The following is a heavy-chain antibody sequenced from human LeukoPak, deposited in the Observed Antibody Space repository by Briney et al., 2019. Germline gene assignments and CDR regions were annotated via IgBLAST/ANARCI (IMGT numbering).Heavy chain of an antibody. J-gene: IGHJ4*02. CDR2: ININSGGT. V-gene: IGHV1-2*02. D-gene: IGHD3-9*01. CDR1: GYTFTGYY. CDR3: ARSPHILTGENFDY. Sequence: ASVTVSCTASGYTFTGYYMHWVRQAPGQGLEWMGWININSGGTNYAQKFQDRVTMTRDTSVSTAYMELSRLRSHDTAVYYCARSPHILTGENFDYWGQGTLVTVSS.